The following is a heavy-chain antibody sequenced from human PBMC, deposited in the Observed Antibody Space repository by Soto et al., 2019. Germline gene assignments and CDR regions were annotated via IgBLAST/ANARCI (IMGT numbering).Heavy chain of an antibody. CDR1: GDSVSSDSAA. Sequence: SQTLSLTCAISGDSVSSDSAAWNWFRQSPSRGLEWLGRTYYRSEWNNDYAVSVKGRITFIADTSRNPLSLQLNSVTPEDTAVYYCASGWALRDWGPGTLVTVSS. V-gene: IGHV6-1*01. CDR2: TYYRSEWNN. D-gene: IGHD1-26*01. CDR3: ASGWALRD. J-gene: IGHJ4*02.